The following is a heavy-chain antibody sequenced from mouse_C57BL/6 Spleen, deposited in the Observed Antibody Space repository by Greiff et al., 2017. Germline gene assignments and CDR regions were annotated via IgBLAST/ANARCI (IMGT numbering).Heavy chain of an antibody. J-gene: IGHJ4*01. V-gene: IGHV1-82*01. CDR3: ARTDSNYEYAMDY. Sequence: VQLQESGPELVKPGASVKISCKASGYAFSSSWMNWVKQRPGKGLEWIGRIYPGDGDTNYNGKFKGKATLTADKSSSTAYMQLSSLTSEDSAVYFCARTDSNYEYAMDYWGQGTPGTVSS. CDR1: GYAFSSSW. CDR2: IYPGDGDT. D-gene: IGHD2-5*01.